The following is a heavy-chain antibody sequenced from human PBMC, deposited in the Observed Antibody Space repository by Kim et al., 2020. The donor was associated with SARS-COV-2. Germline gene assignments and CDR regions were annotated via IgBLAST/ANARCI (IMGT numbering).Heavy chain of an antibody. J-gene: IGHJ4*02. V-gene: IGHV1-46*01. D-gene: IGHD3-16*02. CDR3: ARESYDYVWGSYPDY. Sequence: QKFQGGVTMTRDTSTSTVYMELSSLRSEDTAVYYCARESYDYVWGSYPDYWGQGTLVTVSS.